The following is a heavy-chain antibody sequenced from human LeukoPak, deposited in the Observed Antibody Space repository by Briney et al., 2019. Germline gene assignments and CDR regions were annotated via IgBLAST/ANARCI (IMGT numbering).Heavy chain of an antibody. Sequence: GKSLTLSCVVSGFNFDNFAMHWVRQPLGKGLEWVAVISHDGRTKYYADLMKGRITISRDNSKNTLFLQMNNLRSEDTAVYFCARPSPPGDGYNPPDHWGQGTLVTVSS. D-gene: IGHD5-24*01. CDR2: ISHDGRTK. CDR1: GFNFDNFA. CDR3: ARPSPPGDGYNPPDH. V-gene: IGHV3-30*04. J-gene: IGHJ4*02.